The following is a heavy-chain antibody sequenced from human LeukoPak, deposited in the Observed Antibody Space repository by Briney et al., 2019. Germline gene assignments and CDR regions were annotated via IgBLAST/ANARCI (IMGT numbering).Heavy chain of an antibody. J-gene: IGHJ5*02. CDR3: ARVGYLITGTTEAYGHRSWFDP. V-gene: IGHV4-34*01. Sequence: PSETLSLTCAVYGGSFSGYYWSWIRQPPGKGLEWIGEINHSGSTNYNPSLKSRVTISVDTSKNQFSLKLSSVTAADTAVYYCARVGYLITGTTEAYGHRSWFDPWGQGTLVTVSS. CDR2: INHSGST. CDR1: GGSFSGYY. D-gene: IGHD1-7*01.